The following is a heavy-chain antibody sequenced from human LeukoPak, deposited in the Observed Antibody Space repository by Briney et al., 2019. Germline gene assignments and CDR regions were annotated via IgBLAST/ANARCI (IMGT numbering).Heavy chain of an antibody. CDR2: ISSSSSTI. Sequence: PGGSLRLSCAASGFTFSSYSMNWVRQAPGKGLEWVSYISSSSSTIYYADSVKGRFTISRDNAKNSLYLQMNSLRAEDTAVYYCARDKRYSSSPYYFDYWGQGTLVTVSS. V-gene: IGHV3-48*04. J-gene: IGHJ4*02. D-gene: IGHD6-13*01. CDR3: ARDKRYSSSPYYFDY. CDR1: GFTFSSYS.